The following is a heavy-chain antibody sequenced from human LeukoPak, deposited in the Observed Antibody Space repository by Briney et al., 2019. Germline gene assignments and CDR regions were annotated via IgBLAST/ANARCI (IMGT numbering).Heavy chain of an antibody. V-gene: IGHV4-39*01. CDR3: ARQTGSGLFILP. Sequence: PSETLSLTCTVSGGSISSSSYYWGWIRQPPGKGLEWIGEINHSGSTNCNPSLKSRVTISVDTSKNQFSLKLSSVTAADTAVYYCARQTGSGLFILPGGQGTLVTVSS. D-gene: IGHD3/OR15-3a*01. CDR1: GGSISSSSYY. CDR2: INHSGST. J-gene: IGHJ4*02.